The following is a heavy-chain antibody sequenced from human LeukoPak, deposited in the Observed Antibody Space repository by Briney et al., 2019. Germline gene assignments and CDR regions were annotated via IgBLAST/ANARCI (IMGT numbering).Heavy chain of an antibody. V-gene: IGHV3-53*01. D-gene: IGHD2-15*01. J-gene: IGHJ6*02. CDR2: IYSGGST. Sequence: GGSLRLSCAASGFTVSSNYMSWVRQAPGKGLEWVSVIYSGGSTDYADYVKGRFTISRHNPQNPLYLQMTSLRADDTAVYYCARDPSLPYCSGGSCYSHYYYYGMDVWGQGTTVTVSS. CDR3: ARDPSLPYCSGGSCYSHYYYYGMDV. CDR1: GFTVSSNY.